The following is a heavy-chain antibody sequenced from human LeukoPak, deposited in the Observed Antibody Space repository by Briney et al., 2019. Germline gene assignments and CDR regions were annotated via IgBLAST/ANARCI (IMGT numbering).Heavy chain of an antibody. CDR2: ISYDGSNK. Sequence: GRSLRLSCAASGFTFSSYGMHWVRQAPGKGLEWVAVISYDGSNKYYADSVKGRFTISRDNSKNTLYLQINSLRAEDTAVYYCAKDSNSRYCSSTSCPPGYFDYWGQGTLVTVSS. D-gene: IGHD2-2*01. CDR3: AKDSNSRYCSSTSCPPGYFDY. J-gene: IGHJ4*02. V-gene: IGHV3-30*18. CDR1: GFTFSSYG.